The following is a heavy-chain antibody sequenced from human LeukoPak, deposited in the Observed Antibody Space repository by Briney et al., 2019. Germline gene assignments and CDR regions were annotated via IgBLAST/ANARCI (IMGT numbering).Heavy chain of an antibody. CDR3: ARARYGDYTPYFDY. D-gene: IGHD4-17*01. J-gene: IGHJ4*02. V-gene: IGHV4-34*01. CDR1: GGSFSGYY. CDR2: INHSGGT. Sequence: SETLSLTCAVYGGSFSGYYWSWIRQPPGKGLEWIGEINHSGGTDYNPSLKSRVTISVDTSKNQFSLKLSSVTAADTAVYYCARARYGDYTPYFDYWGQGTLVTVSS.